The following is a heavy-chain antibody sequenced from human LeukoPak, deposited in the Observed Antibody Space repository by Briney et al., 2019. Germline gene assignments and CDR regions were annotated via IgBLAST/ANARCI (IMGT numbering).Heavy chain of an antibody. Sequence: GGSLRLSCAASGFTFSKYWMLCVRQAPGKGLESVSRINTDGTVTTYADSVKGRFTVSRDNADNTMVLQMNSVRDEDTAVYYCATKQWLAPPPDSWGQGTPVTVSS. CDR2: INTDGTVT. CDR1: GFTFSKYW. V-gene: IGHV3-74*01. J-gene: IGHJ4*02. D-gene: IGHD6-19*01. CDR3: ATKQWLAPPPDS.